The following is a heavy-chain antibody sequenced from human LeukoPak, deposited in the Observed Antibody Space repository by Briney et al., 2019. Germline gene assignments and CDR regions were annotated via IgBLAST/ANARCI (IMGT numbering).Heavy chain of an antibody. D-gene: IGHD6-13*01. CDR3: AKDKAPGSWHTPSYY. V-gene: IGHV3-23*01. CDR1: GFTFSTYA. Sequence: GGSLRLSCAASGFTFSTYAMSWVRQAPGKGLEWVSGISASGGTTYYADSVKGRFTISRDNSKNTLYLQMNSLRGEDTAVYYFAKDKAPGSWHTPSYYWGQGTLVTVSS. CDR2: ISASGGTT. J-gene: IGHJ4*02.